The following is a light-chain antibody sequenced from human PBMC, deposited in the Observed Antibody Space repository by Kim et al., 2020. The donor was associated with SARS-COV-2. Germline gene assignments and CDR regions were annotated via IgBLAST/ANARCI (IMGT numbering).Light chain of an antibody. J-gene: IGKJ5*01. CDR3: QQSYTTPRT. CDR2: AAA. V-gene: IGKV1-39*01. CDR1: QHITNY. Sequence: VSVGDRVTITCRASQHITNYLIWYQQKPENAPNLLIYAAASLQSGVPSRFSGSGSGADFTLTISSLQPEDFATYYCQQSYTTPRTFGQGTRLEIK.